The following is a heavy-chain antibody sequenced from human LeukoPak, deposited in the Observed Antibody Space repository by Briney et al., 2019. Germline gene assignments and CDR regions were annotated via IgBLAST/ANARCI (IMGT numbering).Heavy chain of an antibody. CDR2: IIPIFGTA. CDR1: GGTFSSYA. J-gene: IGHJ4*02. V-gene: IGHV1-69*01. Sequence: SVKASCKASGGTFSSYAISWVRQAPGQGLEWMGGIIPIFGTANYAQRFQGRVTITADESTSTAYMELSSLRSEDTAVNYCARDSGYCSGGSCYSGIDYWGQGTPVTVSS. D-gene: IGHD2-15*01. CDR3: ARDSGYCSGGSCYSGIDY.